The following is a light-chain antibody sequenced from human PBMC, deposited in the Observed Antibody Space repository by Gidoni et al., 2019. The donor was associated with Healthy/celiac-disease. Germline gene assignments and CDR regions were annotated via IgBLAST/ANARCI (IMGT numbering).Light chain of an antibody. CDR2: DAS. CDR1: QSVSSY. Sequence: EIVLTQSPATLSLSPGERATLSCRASQSVSSYLAWYQQKPGQAPRLLIYDASNRATGIPARFSGSGSGTDFTLTISSLEPEDFAVYYCQQRSNWPPGYTFSRGPSWRSN. V-gene: IGKV3-11*01. CDR3: QQRSNWPPGYT. J-gene: IGKJ2*01.